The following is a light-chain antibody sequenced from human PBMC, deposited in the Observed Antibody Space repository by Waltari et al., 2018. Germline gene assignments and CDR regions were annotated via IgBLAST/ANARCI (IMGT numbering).Light chain of an antibody. V-gene: IGLV1-40*01. Sequence: QSVLTQPPSVSGAPGQRVTISCTGSSSNIGAGYDVHWYQQLPGTAPKLLIYGSRQRPSGVPDRFSGSKSGTSASLAITGLQAEDEADYYCQSYDSSLSGSVFGGGTKLTVL. J-gene: IGLJ3*02. CDR2: GSR. CDR1: SSNIGAGYD. CDR3: QSYDSSLSGSV.